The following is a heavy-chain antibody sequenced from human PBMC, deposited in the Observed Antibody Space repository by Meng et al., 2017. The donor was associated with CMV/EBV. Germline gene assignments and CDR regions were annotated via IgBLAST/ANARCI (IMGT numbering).Heavy chain of an antibody. Sequence: QRRLQRSGPGLGNPSGALYLTCTVPGGSSSSYYWSWIRQPAGKGMEWIGRIYTSGSTNYNPSLKSRVTMSVDTSKNQFSLKLSSVTAADTAVYYCARGGLYYYDSSGHFDYWGQGTLVTVSS. CDR2: IYTSGST. CDR1: GGSSSSYY. CDR3: ARGGLYYYDSSGHFDY. V-gene: IGHV4-4*07. D-gene: IGHD3-22*01. J-gene: IGHJ4*02.